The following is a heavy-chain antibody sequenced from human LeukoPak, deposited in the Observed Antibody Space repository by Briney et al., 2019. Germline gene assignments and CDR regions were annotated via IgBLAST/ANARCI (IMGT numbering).Heavy chain of an antibody. D-gene: IGHD3-16*01. CDR1: GFSFSSYW. CDR2: IKQDGSER. Sequence: HTGGSLRLSCPASGFSFSSYWMGWVRQAPGNGLKWVANIKQDGSERNYVDSVKGRFTISRDNAKNSLFLQMNSLRAEDTAVYYCARGRPVGANFWVYWGQGTLVTVSS. CDR3: ARGRPVGANFWVY. V-gene: IGHV3-7*01. J-gene: IGHJ4*02.